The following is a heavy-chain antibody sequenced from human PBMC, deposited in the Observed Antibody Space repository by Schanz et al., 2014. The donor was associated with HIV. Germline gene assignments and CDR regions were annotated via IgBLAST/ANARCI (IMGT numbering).Heavy chain of an antibody. J-gene: IGHJ4*02. CDR3: ARGTDDFPPDS. CDR2: IYQSGGT. Sequence: QVQLQQWGARVLKPSGTLSLTCAVYGGSFSGHYWSWIRQPPGRGLEWIGEIYQSGGTDYSPSFKSRITISVDTSKNQVSLNLKSMTAADTAVYYCARGTDDFPPDSWGQGTQVIVSS. CDR1: GGSFSGHY. V-gene: IGHV4-34*02. D-gene: IGHD3-3*01.